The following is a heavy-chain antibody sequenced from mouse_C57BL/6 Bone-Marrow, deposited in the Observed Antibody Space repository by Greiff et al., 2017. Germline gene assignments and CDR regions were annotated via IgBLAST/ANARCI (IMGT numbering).Heavy chain of an antibody. D-gene: IGHD1-1*01. V-gene: IGHV1-23*01. CDR3: TREDYGSSYGDFFDY. CDR2: IDPETCGT. Sequence: VQLQQSGAELVRPGASVKLSCKAPGYTFTDYEMHRVKQTPVHGLEWIGAIDPETCGTAYNQKFKGKAALAADKTSSAAYMELRSLTSEDSAVYYCTREDYGSSYGDFFDYWGQGTTLTVSS. CDR1: GYTFTDYE. J-gene: IGHJ2*01.